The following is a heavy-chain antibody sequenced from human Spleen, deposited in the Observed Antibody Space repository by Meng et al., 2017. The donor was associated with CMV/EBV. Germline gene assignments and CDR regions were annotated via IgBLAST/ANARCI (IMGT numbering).Heavy chain of an antibody. D-gene: IGHD6-13*01. CDR2: IHYDGSNK. CDR1: GFTFSSYA. Sequence: GESLRLSCAASGFTFSSYAMHWVRQAPGKGLEWVAFIHYDGSNKYYADSVKGRFTISRDNSKNTLYLQMNSLRAEDTAVYYCAKPFSSSSETDYWGQGTLVTVSS. CDR3: AKPFSSSSETDY. V-gene: IGHV3-30*02. J-gene: IGHJ4*02.